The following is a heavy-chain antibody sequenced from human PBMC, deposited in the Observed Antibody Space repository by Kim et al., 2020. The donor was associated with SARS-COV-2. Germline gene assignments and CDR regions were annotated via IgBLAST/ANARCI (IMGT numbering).Heavy chain of an antibody. V-gene: IGHV3-11*05. CDR3: ARVAGGASSWYYCDS. CDR1: GINFSDYY. J-gene: IGHJ4*02. CDR2: ISSSGSYT. D-gene: IGHD6-13*01. Sequence: GSLRLSCAASGINFSDYYMSWIRQAPGKGLEWVSYISSSGSYTKYADSLKGRLTISRDHAENSLYLEMNSLRAEDTAVYYCARVAGGASSWYYCDSWGRGTLLTVSS.